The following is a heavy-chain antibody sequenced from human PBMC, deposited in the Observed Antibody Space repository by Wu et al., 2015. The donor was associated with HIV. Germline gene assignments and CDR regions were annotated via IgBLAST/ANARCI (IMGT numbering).Heavy chain of an antibody. CDR1: GFTFIDYY. Sequence: VQMVQSGADVKRPGTTLKVSCSVSGFTFIDYYISWVRQAPGQGLEWMGRIIPTSTTADYAQNLQGRVTITADKSTSTVHMEIKSLKSEDTAVYYCARDPPTRNWGQGTLVTVSS. CDR2: IIPTSTTA. J-gene: IGHJ4*02. V-gene: IGHV1-69*04. D-gene: IGHD2-15*01. CDR3: ARDPPTRN.